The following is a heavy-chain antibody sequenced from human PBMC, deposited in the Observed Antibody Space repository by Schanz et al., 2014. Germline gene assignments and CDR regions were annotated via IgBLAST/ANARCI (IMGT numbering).Heavy chain of an antibody. CDR1: EFTFNTYC. CDR2: INQDGYDK. J-gene: IGHJ3*01. CDR3: ARVEGSSGSASSYRALNV. D-gene: IGHD3-10*01. V-gene: IGHV3-7*01. Sequence: EVQLVESGGGLVQPGGSLRLSCAASEFTFNTYCMSWVRQAPGKGLEWVASINQDGYDKHYVDSVEGRFTISRDNAKKSVYLQMNTLRAEDTAIYYCARVEGSSGSASSYRALNVWGQGTTVTVSS.